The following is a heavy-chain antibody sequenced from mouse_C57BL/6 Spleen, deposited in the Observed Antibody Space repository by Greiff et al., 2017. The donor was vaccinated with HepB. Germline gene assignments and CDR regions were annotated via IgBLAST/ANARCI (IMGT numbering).Heavy chain of an antibody. CDR3: DRNNDYTWWFAY. V-gene: IGHV5-9*01. CDR1: GYTFSSYT. D-gene: IGHD2-4*01. J-gene: IGHJ3*01. Sequence: VQLKESGGGLVKPGGSLKLSCAASGYTFSSYTMSWVRQTPEKRLEWVATISGGGGNTYYTDSVKGRFTISMDNAKNTLYLHMSSLRSEDAALYYCDRNNDYTWWFAYWGQGTLVTVSA. CDR2: ISGGGGNT.